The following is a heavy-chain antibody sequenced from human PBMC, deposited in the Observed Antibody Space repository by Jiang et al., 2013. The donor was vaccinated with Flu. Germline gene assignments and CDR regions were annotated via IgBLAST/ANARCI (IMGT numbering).Heavy chain of an antibody. D-gene: IGHD4-17*01. CDR3: ARDTDWFDP. J-gene: IGHJ5*02. CDR1: GDSISSNSAA. V-gene: IGHV6-1*01. CDR2: TYYRSKWYS. Sequence: SLTSAISGDSISSNSAAWNWLRQSPSRGLEWLGRTYYRSKWYSDYAVSVKSRITINPDTSRNQFSLQLNSVTPEDTAVYYCARDTDWFDPWGQGTLVTVSS.